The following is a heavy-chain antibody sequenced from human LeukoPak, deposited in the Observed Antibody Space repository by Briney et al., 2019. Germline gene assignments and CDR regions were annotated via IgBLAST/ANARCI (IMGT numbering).Heavy chain of an antibody. J-gene: IGHJ4*02. Sequence: PGGSLRLSCAASGFTFSSYAMSWVRQAPWKGLEWVSAISGSGGSTYYAGSVKGRFTISRDNSKNTLYLQMNSLRAEDTAVYYCAKARFGDFPYFDYWGQGTLVTVSS. V-gene: IGHV3-23*01. D-gene: IGHD3-10*02. CDR3: AKARFGDFPYFDY. CDR2: ISGSGGST. CDR1: GFTFSSYA.